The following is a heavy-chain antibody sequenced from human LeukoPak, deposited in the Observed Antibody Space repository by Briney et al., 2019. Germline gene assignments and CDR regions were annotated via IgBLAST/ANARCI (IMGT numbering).Heavy chain of an antibody. V-gene: IGHV4-34*01. CDR3: ARARRSIAARPRDAFDI. D-gene: IGHD6-6*01. CDR1: GGSFSGYY. Sequence: SSETLSLTCAVYGGSFSGYYWSWIRQPPGKGLEWIGEINHSGSTNYNPSLKSRVTISVDTSKNQFSLKLSSVTAADTAVYYCARARRSIAARPRDAFDIWGQGTMVTVSS. CDR2: INHSGST. J-gene: IGHJ3*02.